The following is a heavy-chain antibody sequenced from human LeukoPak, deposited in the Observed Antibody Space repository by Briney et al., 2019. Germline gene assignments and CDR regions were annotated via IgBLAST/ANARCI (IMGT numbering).Heavy chain of an antibody. CDR2: IYYSGST. CDR1: GGSISSGGYY. D-gene: IGHD3-22*01. V-gene: IGHV4-31*03. J-gene: IGHJ5*02. Sequence: SSQTLSLTCTVSGGSISSGGYYWSWIRQHPGKGLEWIGYIYYSGSTYYNPSLKSRVTISVDTSKNQFSLKLSSVTAADTAVYYCARGDSSGYYYSWFNPWGQGTLVTVYS. CDR3: ARGDSSGYYYSWFNP.